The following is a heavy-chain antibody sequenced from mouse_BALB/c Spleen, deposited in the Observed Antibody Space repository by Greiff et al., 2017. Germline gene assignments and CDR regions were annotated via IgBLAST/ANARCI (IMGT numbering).Heavy chain of an antibody. Sequence: EVMLVESGGGLVKPGGSLKLSCAASGFTFSSYAMSWVRQTPEKRLEWVASISSGGSTYYPDSVKGRFTISRDNARNILYLQMSSLRSEDTAMYYCARCPYYFYAMDYWGQGTSVTVSS. CDR2: ISSGGST. J-gene: IGHJ4*01. CDR3: ARCPYYFYAMDY. CDR1: GFTFSSYA. V-gene: IGHV5-6-5*01. D-gene: IGHD1-1*01.